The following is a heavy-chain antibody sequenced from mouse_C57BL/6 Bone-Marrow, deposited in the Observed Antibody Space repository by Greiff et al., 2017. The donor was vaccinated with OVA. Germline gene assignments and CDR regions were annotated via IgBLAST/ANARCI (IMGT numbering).Heavy chain of an antibody. J-gene: IGHJ2*01. D-gene: IGHD2-5*01. CDR2: LNPNYGTT. CDR3: ARRDDSNSEIY. Sequence: EVQRVESGPELVKPGASVKISCKASGYSFTDYNMNWVKQSNGKSLEWIGVLNPNYGTTSYNQKFKGKATLTVDQSSSTAYMQLISRTSDDAAVDYCARRDDSNSEIYWGQGTTLTVSS. V-gene: IGHV1-39*01. CDR1: GYSFTDYN.